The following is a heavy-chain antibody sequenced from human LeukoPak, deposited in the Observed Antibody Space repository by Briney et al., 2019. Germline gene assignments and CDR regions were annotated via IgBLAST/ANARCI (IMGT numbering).Heavy chain of an antibody. CDR3: AKGDNWFDP. Sequence: GGSLRLSCAASGFTFDDYAMHWVRQAPGKGLEWVSGISWNSGSIGYADSVKGRFTISRDNSRNTLYLQMNNLRAEDTAVYYCAKGDNWFDPWGRGTLVTVSS. V-gene: IGHV3-9*01. CDR2: ISWNSGSI. J-gene: IGHJ5*02. CDR1: GFTFDDYA.